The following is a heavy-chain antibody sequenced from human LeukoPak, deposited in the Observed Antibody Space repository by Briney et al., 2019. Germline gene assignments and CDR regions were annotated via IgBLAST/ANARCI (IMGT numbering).Heavy chain of an antibody. CDR1: GGSISSSSYY. J-gene: IGHJ4*02. CDR2: IYYSGST. CDR3: AKDQRFLTLDY. V-gene: IGHV4-39*02. D-gene: IGHD3-3*01. Sequence: SETLSLTCTVSGGSISSSSYYWGWIRQPPGKGLEWIGSIYYSGSTYYNPSLKSRVTISVDTSKNQFSLKLSSVTAADTAVYYCAKDQRFLTLDYWGQGSPVTVSS.